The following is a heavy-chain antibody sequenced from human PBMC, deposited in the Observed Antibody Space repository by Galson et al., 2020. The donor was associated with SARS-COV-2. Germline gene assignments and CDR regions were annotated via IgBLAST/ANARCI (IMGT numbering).Heavy chain of an antibody. CDR1: FFSLLLFSSS. CDR2: ISSSWIT. D-gene: IGHD3-22*01. J-gene: IGHJ5*02. CDR3: ARETYYYDSSGYYTGTNWFDP. Sequence: SETLSLTFPFSFFSLLLFSSSFRWIRQPPGKGLDLIGYISSSWITYYTPSLKSRVTISVDTSKAQFSLKLLSVTAAATAVYSCARETYYYDSSGYYTGTNWFDPWGQGTLVTVSS. V-gene: IGHV4-30-4*01.